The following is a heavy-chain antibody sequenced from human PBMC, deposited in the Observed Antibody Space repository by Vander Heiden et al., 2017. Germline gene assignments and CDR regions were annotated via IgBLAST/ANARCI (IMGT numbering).Heavy chain of an antibody. CDR2: ISFDGTKK. CDR1: GFKFSDYR. CDR3: ARDDYDSSGANWFDP. J-gene: IGHJ5*02. V-gene: IGHV3-30*03. D-gene: IGHD3-22*01. Sequence: QVQPVESGGGVVQSGRSLRLSCAASGFKFSDYRMHWVRQAPGKGLEWLAVISFDGTKKYYADSVTGRFTISRDDSKNTLYLQMNSLRPEDTALYYCARDDYDSSGANWFDPWGQGTLVTVSS.